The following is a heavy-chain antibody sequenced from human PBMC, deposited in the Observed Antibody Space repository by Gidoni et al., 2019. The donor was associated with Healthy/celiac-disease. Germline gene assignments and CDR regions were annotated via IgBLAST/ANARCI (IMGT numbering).Heavy chain of an antibody. J-gene: IGHJ4*02. CDR2: ISYDGSNK. CDR1: GFTFSSYG. V-gene: IGHV3-30*18. CDR3: AKDLIGEYSGYDNPDY. Sequence: QVQLVESGGGVVQTGRSLRLSCAASGFTFSSYGMHWVSQAPGTGLEWVAVISYDGSNKYYADSVKGRFTISRDNSKNTLYLQMNSLRAEDTAVYYCAKDLIGEYSGYDNPDYWGQGTLVTVSS. D-gene: IGHD5-12*01.